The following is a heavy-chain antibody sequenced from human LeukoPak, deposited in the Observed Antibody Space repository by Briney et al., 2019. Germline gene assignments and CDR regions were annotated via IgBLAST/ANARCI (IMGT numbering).Heavy chain of an antibody. Sequence: SETLSPTCAVYGGSFSGYYWSWIRQPPGKGLEWIGEINHSGSTNYNPSLKSRVTISVDTSKNQFSLKLSSVTAADTAVYYCARGRSRYSSSSNWYFDLWGRGILVTVSS. J-gene: IGHJ2*01. CDR2: INHSGST. CDR3: ARGRSRYSSSSNWYFDL. D-gene: IGHD6-6*01. V-gene: IGHV4-34*01. CDR1: GGSFSGYY.